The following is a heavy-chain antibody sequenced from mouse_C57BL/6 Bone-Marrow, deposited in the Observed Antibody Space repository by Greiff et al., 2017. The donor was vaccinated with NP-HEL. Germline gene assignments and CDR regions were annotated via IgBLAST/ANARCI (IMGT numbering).Heavy chain of an antibody. J-gene: IGHJ3*01. CDR3: VSSYDGYYPFAY. Sequence: EVQVVESGRGLVQPKGSLKLSCAASGFTFNTYAMHWVRQAPGKGLEWVARIRSKSSNYATYYADSVKDRFTISRDDSQSMLYLQMNNLKTEDTAMYYCVSSYDGYYPFAYWGQGTLVTVSA. V-gene: IGHV10-3*01. CDR2: IRSKSSNYAT. D-gene: IGHD2-3*01. CDR1: GFTFNTYA.